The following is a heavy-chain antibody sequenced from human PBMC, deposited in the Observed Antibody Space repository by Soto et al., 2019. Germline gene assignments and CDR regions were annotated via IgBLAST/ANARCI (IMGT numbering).Heavy chain of an antibody. CDR2: MNPNSGNT. CDR3: ARVSMGSSSEDFQH. CDR1: GGTFSSYA. D-gene: IGHD6-6*01. J-gene: IGHJ1*01. V-gene: IGHV1-8*02. Sequence: ASVKVSCKASGGTFSSYAISWVRQAPGQGLEWMGWMNPNSGNTGYAQKFQGRVTMTRNTSISTAYMELSSLRSEDTAVYYCARVSMGSSSEDFQHWGQGTLVTVSS.